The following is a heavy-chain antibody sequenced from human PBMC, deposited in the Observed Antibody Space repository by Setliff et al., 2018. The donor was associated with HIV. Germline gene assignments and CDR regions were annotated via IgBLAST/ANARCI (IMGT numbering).Heavy chain of an antibody. CDR3: AREPCSGGSCY. Sequence: PGGSLRLSCAASGFTFTSYSMNWVRQAPGKGLEWVSYINVASDAIYYADSVKGRFTVSRDNARNSLYLQMNSLGAEDTAVYYCAREPCSGGSCYWGQGTLVTVSS. D-gene: IGHD2-15*01. CDR1: GFTFTSYS. CDR2: INVASDAI. V-gene: IGHV3-48*01. J-gene: IGHJ4*02.